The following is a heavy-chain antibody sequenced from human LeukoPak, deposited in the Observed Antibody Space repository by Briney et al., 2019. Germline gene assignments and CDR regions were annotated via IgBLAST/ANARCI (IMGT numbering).Heavy chain of an antibody. CDR3: ARELAVAGNDAFDI. Sequence: ASVKVSCKASGYTFTGYYMHWVRQAPGQGLEWMGWINPNSGGTNYAQKFQGRVTMTRDTSISTAYMELSRLRSDDTAVYYCARELAVAGNDAFDIWGQGTMVTVSS. CDR2: INPNSGGT. J-gene: IGHJ3*02. D-gene: IGHD6-19*01. CDR1: GYTFTGYY. V-gene: IGHV1-2*02.